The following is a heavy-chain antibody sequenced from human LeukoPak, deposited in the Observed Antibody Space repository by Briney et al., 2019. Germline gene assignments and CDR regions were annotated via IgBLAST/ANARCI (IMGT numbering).Heavy chain of an antibody. J-gene: IGHJ4*02. D-gene: IGHD5-18*01. V-gene: IGHV4-39*01. CDR3: VSPRGFSYGYFDY. CDR1: GGSIRSSSYY. CDR2: IYYSGST. Sequence: SETLSLTCTVSGGSIRSSSYYWGWIRQPPGKGLEWIGSIYYSGSTYYNASLKSRGTISVDTSKNQFSLKLNSVSATDTAVYYCVSPRGFSYGYFDYWGQGTLVTVSS.